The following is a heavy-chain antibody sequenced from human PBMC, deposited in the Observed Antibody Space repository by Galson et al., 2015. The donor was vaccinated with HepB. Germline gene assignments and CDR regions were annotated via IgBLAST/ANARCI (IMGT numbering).Heavy chain of an antibody. CDR3: ARDGATTGDAFDI. Sequence: SLRLSCAASGFTFSTYGMNWVRQAPGKGLEWVSYISSSSSTRFYADSVKGRFTISRDNAKSSLSLQMHSLRDEDTAVYYCARDGATTGDAFDIWGQGTMVTVSS. D-gene: IGHD4-17*01. V-gene: IGHV3-48*02. CDR1: GFTFSTYG. J-gene: IGHJ3*02. CDR2: ISSSSSTR.